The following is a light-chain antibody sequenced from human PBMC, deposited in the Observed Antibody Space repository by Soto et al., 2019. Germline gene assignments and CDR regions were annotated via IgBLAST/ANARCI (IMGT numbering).Light chain of an antibody. Sequence: IQMTQSRSSVSASVGDRVTITRRASQSISSYLNWYQQKPGKAPKLLIYAASSLQSGVPSRLSGSGSGTDFTLTISSLQPEDFATYYCQQSYSTLIPFGQGTRLEIK. CDR1: QSISSY. CDR3: QQSYSTLIP. V-gene: IGKV1-39*01. CDR2: AAS. J-gene: IGKJ5*01.